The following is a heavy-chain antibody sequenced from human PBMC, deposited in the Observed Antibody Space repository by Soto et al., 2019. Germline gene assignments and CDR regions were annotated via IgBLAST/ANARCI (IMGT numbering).Heavy chain of an antibody. CDR2: ISYDGTNK. CDR1: GFTFRTYA. J-gene: IGHJ4*02. V-gene: IGHV3-30*01. D-gene: IGHD6-13*01. Sequence: QVQLVESGGGVVQPGRSLRLSCAASGFTFRTYAMDWVRQAPGKGLEWVAVISYDGTNKYYADSVKGRFTISRDNSKNTLSLQMNSRRAEDTAVYYCARGDSNSWSDYWGQGTLGTVSS. CDR3: ARGDSNSWSDY.